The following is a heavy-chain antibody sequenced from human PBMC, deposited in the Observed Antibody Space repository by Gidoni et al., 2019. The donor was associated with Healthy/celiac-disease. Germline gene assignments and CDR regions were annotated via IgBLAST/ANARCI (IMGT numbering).Heavy chain of an antibody. CDR2: IIPILGIA. CDR1: GGNFSSYT. V-gene: IGHV1-69*02. J-gene: IGHJ6*02. D-gene: IGHD1-20*01. CDR3: ASRPPITGDLYGMDV. Sequence: QVQLVQSGAEVKKPGSSVKVSCKASGGNFSSYTISWVRQAPGQGLEWMGRIIPILGIANYAQKFQGRVTITADKSTSTAYMELSSLRSEDTAVYYCASRPPITGDLYGMDVWGQGTTVTVSS.